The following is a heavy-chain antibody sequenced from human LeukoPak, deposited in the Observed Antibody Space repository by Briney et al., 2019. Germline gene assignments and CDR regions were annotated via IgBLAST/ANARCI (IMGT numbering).Heavy chain of an antibody. CDR2: IYYSGST. J-gene: IGHJ5*02. D-gene: IGHD6-13*01. CDR1: GGSISSYY. V-gene: IGHV4-59*01. Sequence: SETLSLTCTVSGGSISSYYWSWIRQPPGKGLEWIGYIYYSGSTNYNPSLKSRVTISVDASKNQFSLKLSSVTAADTAVYYCAREAAASSYNWFDPWGQGTLVTVSS. CDR3: AREAAASSYNWFDP.